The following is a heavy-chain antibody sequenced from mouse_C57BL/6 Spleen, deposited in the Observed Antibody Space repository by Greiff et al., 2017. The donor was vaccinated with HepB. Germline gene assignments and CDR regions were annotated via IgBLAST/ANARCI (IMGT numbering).Heavy chain of an antibody. CDR3: AKFYSSGYPWFAY. J-gene: IGHJ3*01. CDR2: INPNNGGT. V-gene: IGHV1-26*01. D-gene: IGHD3-2*02. CDR1: GYTFTDYY. Sequence: EVQLQQSGPELVKPGASVKISCKASGYTFTDYYMNWVKQSHGKSLEWIGDINPNNGGTSYNQKFKGKATLTVDKSSSTAYMELRSLTSEDSAVYYCAKFYSSGYPWFAYWGQGTLVTVSA.